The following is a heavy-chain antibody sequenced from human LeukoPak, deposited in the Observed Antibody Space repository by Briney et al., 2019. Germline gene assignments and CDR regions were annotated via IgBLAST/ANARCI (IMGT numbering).Heavy chain of an antibody. V-gene: IGHV3-21*01. J-gene: IGHJ5*02. CDR1: GFTFSSYS. Sequence: PGGSLRLSCAASGFTFSSYSMNWVRQAPGKGLEWVSCISSSSSYIYYADSVKGRFTISRDNAKNSLHLQMNSLRAEDTAVYYCARARKSGGITMIRGVKDRGWFDPWGQGTLVTVSS. CDR3: ARARKSGGITMIRGVKDRGWFDP. CDR2: ISSSSSYI. D-gene: IGHD3-10*01.